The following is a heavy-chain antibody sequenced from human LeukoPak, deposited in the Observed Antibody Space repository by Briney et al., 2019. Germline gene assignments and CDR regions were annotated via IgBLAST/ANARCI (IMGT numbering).Heavy chain of an antibody. CDR2: INHSGST. Sequence: PSETLSLTCAVYGGSFSGYYWSLIRQPPGKGLEWIGEINHSGSTNYNPSLKSRVTISVDTSKNQFSLKLSSVTAADTAVYYCARSGYYRTLFYWGQGTLVTVSS. J-gene: IGHJ4*02. V-gene: IGHV4-34*01. CDR3: ARSGYYRTLFY. CDR1: GGSFSGYY. D-gene: IGHD3-3*01.